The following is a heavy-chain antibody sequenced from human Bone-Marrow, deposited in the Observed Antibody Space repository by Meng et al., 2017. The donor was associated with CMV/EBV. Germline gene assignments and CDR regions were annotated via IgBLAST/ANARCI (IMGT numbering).Heavy chain of an antibody. CDR1: GGTFSSYA. V-gene: IGHV1-69*05. J-gene: IGHJ6*02. D-gene: IGHD3-3*01. Sequence: SVKVSCKASGGTFSSYAISWVRQAPGQGLEWMGGIIPIFGTANYAQKFQGRVTITTDESTSTAYMELSSLRSEDTAVYYCARAGIRFLEWLLSAMDLWGQGTTVTVSS. CDR2: IIPIFGTA. CDR3: ARAGIRFLEWLLSAMDL.